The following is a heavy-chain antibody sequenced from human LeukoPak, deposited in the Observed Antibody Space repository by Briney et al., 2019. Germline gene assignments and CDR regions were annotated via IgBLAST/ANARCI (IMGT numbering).Heavy chain of an antibody. CDR1: GFTFSSYS. D-gene: IGHD1-20*01. V-gene: IGHV3-21*04. Sequence: GGSLRLSCAASGFTFSSYSMNWVRQAPGKGLEWVSSISSSSSYIYYADSVKGRFTISRDNSKNTLYLQMNSLRAEDTAVYYCARDLRVTGSMVDYYYGMDVWGQGTTVTVSS. J-gene: IGHJ6*02. CDR2: ISSSSSYI. CDR3: ARDLRVTGSMVDYYYGMDV.